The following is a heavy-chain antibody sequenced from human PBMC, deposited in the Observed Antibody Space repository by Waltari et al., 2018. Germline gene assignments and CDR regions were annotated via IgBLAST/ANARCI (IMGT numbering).Heavy chain of an antibody. D-gene: IGHD3-22*01. V-gene: IGHV1-58*01. J-gene: IGHJ6*03. CDR3: AAGPGPRQYYYDGSGPAGYYYYMDV. CDR2: IVVGSGNT. CDR1: GFTFTSSA. Sequence: QMQLVQSGPEVKKPGTSVKVSCKASGFTFTSSAVQWVRQARGQRLEWLGWIVVGSGNTNYAQKFQERVTITRDMSTSTAYMELSSLRSEDTAVYYCAAGPGPRQYYYDGSGPAGYYYYMDVWGKGTTVTVSS.